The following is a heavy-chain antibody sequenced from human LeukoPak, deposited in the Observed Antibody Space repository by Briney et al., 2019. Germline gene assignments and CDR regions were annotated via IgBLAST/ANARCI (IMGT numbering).Heavy chain of an antibody. J-gene: IGHJ4*02. CDR1: GFTFSSYA. CDR2: ISSNGGGT. V-gene: IGHV3-64*01. Sequence: GGSLRLSCAASGFTFSSYAMHWVRQAPGKGLEYVSAISSNGGGTYYANSVKGRFTISRDNSKNTLYLQMGSLRAEDMAVYYCARDPGGYSSSWYYFDYWGQGTLVTVSS. CDR3: ARDPGGYSSSWYYFDY. D-gene: IGHD6-13*01.